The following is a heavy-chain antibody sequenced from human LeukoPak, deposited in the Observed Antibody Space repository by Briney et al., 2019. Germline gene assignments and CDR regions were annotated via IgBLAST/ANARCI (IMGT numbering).Heavy chain of an antibody. D-gene: IGHD3-10*01. J-gene: IGHJ4*02. CDR1: GFTFDDYA. Sequence: GGSLRLSCAASGFTFDDYAMHWVRQAPGKGLEWVSLISWDGGNTYYADSVKGRFTISRDNSKTSLYLQMNSLRAEDTALYYCAKESGLDYYGSGRPELDYWGQGTLVTVSS. CDR3: AKESGLDYYGSGRPELDY. V-gene: IGHV3-43D*03. CDR2: ISWDGGNT.